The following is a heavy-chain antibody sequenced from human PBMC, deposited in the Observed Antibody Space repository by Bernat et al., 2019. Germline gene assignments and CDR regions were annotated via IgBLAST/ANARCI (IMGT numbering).Heavy chain of an antibody. CDR1: GYIFNTYA. Sequence: QVQLLQSGTEVKKPGASVPVSCKASGYIFNTYAVHWVRQAPGQGLEWLGWINEVNGNSRYSQKFQGRLTINWDTSATTAYMELSSLTSEDTAVYYCARVRPTGSGTYGMDVWGQGTTVSVSS. CDR3: ARVRPTGSGTYGMDV. V-gene: IGHV1-3*01. D-gene: IGHD3-10*01. J-gene: IGHJ6*02. CDR2: INEVNGNS.